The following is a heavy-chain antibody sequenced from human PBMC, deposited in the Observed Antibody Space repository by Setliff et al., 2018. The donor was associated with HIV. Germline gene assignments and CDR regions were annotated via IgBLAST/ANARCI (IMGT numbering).Heavy chain of an antibody. CDR2: INPNSGGT. CDR1: GYTFTGYY. J-gene: IGHJ6*03. V-gene: IGHV1-2*02. CDR3: ARGGAFGGNVCYYYSYMDV. D-gene: IGHD3-16*01. Sequence: GASVKVSCKASGYTFTGYYMHWVRQAPGQGLEWMGWINPNSGGTNYAQKFQGRITMTRDTSITTAYMELSSLRSDDTAVYYCARGGAFGGNVCYYYSYMDVWGKGTTVTVSS.